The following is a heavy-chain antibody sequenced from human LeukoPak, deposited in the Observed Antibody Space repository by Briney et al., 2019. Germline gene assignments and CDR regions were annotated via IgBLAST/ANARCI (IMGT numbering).Heavy chain of an antibody. J-gene: IGHJ4*02. Sequence: PGGSLRLSCAASGFTFSSYSMNWVRQAQGKGLEWVSSISSSSSYIYYADSVKGRFTISRDNAKNSLYLQMNSLRAEDTAVYYCARDRLVGGTTPLYWGQGTLVTVSS. CDR3: ARDRLVGGTTPLY. V-gene: IGHV3-21*01. D-gene: IGHD1-26*01. CDR2: ISSSSSYI. CDR1: GFTFSSYS.